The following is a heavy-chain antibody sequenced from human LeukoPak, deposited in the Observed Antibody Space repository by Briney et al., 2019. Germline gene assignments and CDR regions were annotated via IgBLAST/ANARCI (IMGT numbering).Heavy chain of an antibody. D-gene: IGHD3-9*01. V-gene: IGHV4-59*01. CDR2: IYYSGST. CDR1: GGSISSYY. Sequence: SETLSLTCTVSGGSISSYYWSWIRQPPGKGLEWIGYIYYSGSTNYNPSLKSRVTISVDTSKNQFSLKLSSVTAADTAVYCCAIQPTARRYYDILTGYFTDAFDIWGQGTMVTVSS. J-gene: IGHJ3*02. CDR3: AIQPTARRYYDILTGYFTDAFDI.